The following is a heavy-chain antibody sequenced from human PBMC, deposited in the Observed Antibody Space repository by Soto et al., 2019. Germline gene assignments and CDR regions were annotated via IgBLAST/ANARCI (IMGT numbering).Heavy chain of an antibody. D-gene: IGHD6-13*01. J-gene: IGHJ4*02. Sequence: EVQLLESGGGLVQPGGSLRLSCAASGFTFTDYALSWVRQAPGKGLEWVATISGIGGSTYLADSGKGRLSISRDNSKNTVSLLMNSLRAEDTAVYFCARGSSGYISSWYYFDYWGRGTLVTVSS. CDR3: ARGSSGYISSWYYFDY. V-gene: IGHV3-23*01. CDR2: ISGIGGST. CDR1: GFTFTDYA.